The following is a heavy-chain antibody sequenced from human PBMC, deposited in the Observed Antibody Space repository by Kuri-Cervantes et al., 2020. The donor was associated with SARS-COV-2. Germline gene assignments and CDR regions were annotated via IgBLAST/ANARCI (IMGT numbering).Heavy chain of an antibody. CDR1: GYSISSGYY. CDR2: IYHSGST. J-gene: IGHJ3*02. Sequence: ESLKISCAVSGYSISSGYYWGWIRQPPGKGLEWIGSIYHSGSTYYNPSLKSRVTISVDTSKNQFSLKLSYVTAADTAVYYCARPQISEGKWELLFGVDSLDAFDIWGQGTMVTVSS. V-gene: IGHV4-38-2*01. D-gene: IGHD1-26*01. CDR3: ARPQISEGKWELLFGVDSLDAFDI.